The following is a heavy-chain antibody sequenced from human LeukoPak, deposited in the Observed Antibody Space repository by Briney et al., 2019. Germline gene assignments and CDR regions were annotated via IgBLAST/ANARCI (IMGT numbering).Heavy chain of an antibody. J-gene: IGHJ6*02. D-gene: IGHD3-10*01. V-gene: IGHV3-23*01. CDR1: GFTFPNYV. Sequence: GGSLRLSCAASGFTFPNYVMSWVRQAPGRGLEWVSSISDNGGNTYYADSVKGRFTISRDNSKNTLYLQMNSLRAEDTALYHCARVSMVRGYITYYYYYGMDVWGQGTTVTVSS. CDR3: ARVSMVRGYITYYYYYGMDV. CDR2: ISDNGGNT.